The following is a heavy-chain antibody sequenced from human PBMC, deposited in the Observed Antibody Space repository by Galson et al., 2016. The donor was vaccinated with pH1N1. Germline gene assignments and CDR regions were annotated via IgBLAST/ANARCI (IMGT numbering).Heavy chain of an antibody. CDR1: GGSIRSNY. V-gene: IGHV4-59*01. J-gene: IGHJ3*02. Sequence: LSLTCTVSGGSIRSNYWSWIRQSPGKGLEWIGYIYYSGSTDYNSSLKSRVTISIDTSKNQFSLKLSTVNAADTAVYYCAREGVGATKTALDIWGQGTMVTVSS. CDR2: IYYSGST. D-gene: IGHD1-26*01. CDR3: AREGVGATKTALDI.